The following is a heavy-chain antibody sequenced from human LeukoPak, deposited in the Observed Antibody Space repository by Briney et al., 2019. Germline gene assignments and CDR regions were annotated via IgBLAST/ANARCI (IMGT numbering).Heavy chain of an antibody. CDR1: GFTFSSYS. D-gene: IGHD3-22*01. J-gene: IGHJ4*02. Sequence: PGGSLRLSCAASGFTFSSYSMNWVRQAPGKGLEWVSYISSSSSTIYSADSVKGRFTIYRDNANNSLYLQMNSLRAEDTAVYYCARTSRRYYDSSGPVGGYWGQGTLVTVSS. CDR3: ARTSRRYYDSSGPVGGY. CDR2: ISSSSSTI. V-gene: IGHV3-48*01.